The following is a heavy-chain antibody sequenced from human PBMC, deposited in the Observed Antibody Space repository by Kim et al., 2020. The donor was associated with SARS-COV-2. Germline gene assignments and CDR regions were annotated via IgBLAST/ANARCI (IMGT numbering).Heavy chain of an antibody. CDR2: ISYDGSNK. V-gene: IGHV3-30*18. CDR1: GFTFSSYG. CDR3: AKPHYYDSSGYFDY. D-gene: IGHD3-22*01. J-gene: IGHJ4*02. Sequence: GGSLRLSCAASGFTFSSYGMHWVRQAPGKGLEWVAVISYDGSNKYYADSVKGRFTISRDNSKNTLYLQMNSLRAEDTAVYYCAKPHYYDSSGYFDYWGQGTLVTVSS.